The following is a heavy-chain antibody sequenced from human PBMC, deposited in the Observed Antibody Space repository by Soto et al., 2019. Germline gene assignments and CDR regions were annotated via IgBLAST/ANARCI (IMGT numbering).Heavy chain of an antibody. CDR2: ISGYNGDT. J-gene: IGHJ4*02. CDR3: ARSLGSGTGFDY. D-gene: IGHD3-10*01. Sequence: QVQLVQSAAKVKKPGASVKVSCKASGYTFSNYGISWVRQAPGQGLEWTAWISGYNGDTKNAQSLQGRVTVTTDTSTSTSYMELRSLRSDDTAIYYCARSLGSGTGFDYWGQGTLVTVSS. V-gene: IGHV1-18*01. CDR1: GYTFSNYG.